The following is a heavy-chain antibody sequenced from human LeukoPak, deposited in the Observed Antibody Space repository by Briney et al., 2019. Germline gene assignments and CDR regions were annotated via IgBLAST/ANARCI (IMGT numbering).Heavy chain of an antibody. D-gene: IGHD2-21*01. J-gene: IGHJ6*02. CDR2: IKDDGSQK. V-gene: IGHV3-7*01. CDR3: ARQNWYSPNYGMDV. CDR1: GFTFSIYW. Sequence: GGSLRLSCAASGFTFSIYWMSWVRQAPGKGLEWVANIKDDGSQKYYVDSMKGRFTISRDNAKNSLYLQMNSLRAEDTAVYYCARQNWYSPNYGMDVWGQGTTVTVSS.